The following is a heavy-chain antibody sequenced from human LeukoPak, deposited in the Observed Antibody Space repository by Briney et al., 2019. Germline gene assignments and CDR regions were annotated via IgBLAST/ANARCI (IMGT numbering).Heavy chain of an antibody. D-gene: IGHD3-9*01. V-gene: IGHV1-18*01. J-gene: IGHJ4*02. CDR3: ARVRLFLTGFQYYFDY. CDR1: GYTFTSYG. CDR2: ISAYNGNT. Sequence: ASVKVSCKASGYTFTSYGISWVRQAPGQGLEWMGWISAYNGNTNYAQKLQGRVTMTTDTSTSTAYMELRSLRSDDTAVYYCARVRLFLTGFQYYFDYWGQGTLVTVSS.